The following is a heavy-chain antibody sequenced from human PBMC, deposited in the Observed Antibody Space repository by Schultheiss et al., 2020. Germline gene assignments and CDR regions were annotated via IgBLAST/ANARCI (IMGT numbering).Heavy chain of an antibody. CDR1: GYTFTSYA. CDR2: INAGNGNT. D-gene: IGHD2-15*01. J-gene: IGHJ4*02. CDR3: AKTPSYGWSPFDY. Sequence: GSVKVSCKASGYTFTSYAMHWVRQAPGQRLEWMGWINAGNGNTNYAQKLQGRVSMTTDASTNTAYMELSSLRSEDTAVYYCAKTPSYGWSPFDYWGQGTLVTVSS. V-gene: IGHV1-3*01.